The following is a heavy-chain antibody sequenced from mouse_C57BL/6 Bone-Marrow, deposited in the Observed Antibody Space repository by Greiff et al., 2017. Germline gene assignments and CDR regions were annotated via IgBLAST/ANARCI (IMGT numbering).Heavy chain of an antibody. J-gene: IGHJ3*01. CDR3: ARHEVGYSNYSWFAY. V-gene: IGHV1-62-2*01. D-gene: IGHD2-5*01. CDR2: FYPGSGSL. Sequence: QVQLQQSGAELVKPGASVKLSCKASGYTFTEYTIHWVKQRSGQGLEWIGWFYPGSGSLKYNEKFKDKATLTADKSSITVYMELSRLTSEDSAVYCCARHEVGYSNYSWFAYWGQGTLVTVSA. CDR1: GYTFTEYT.